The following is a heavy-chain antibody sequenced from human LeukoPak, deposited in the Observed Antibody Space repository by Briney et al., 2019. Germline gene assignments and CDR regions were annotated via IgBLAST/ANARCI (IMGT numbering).Heavy chain of an antibody. CDR3: ARGTYYDILTGYYPKLDY. D-gene: IGHD3-9*01. V-gene: IGHV1-69*01. CDR1: GGTFSSYA. Sequence: ASEKVSCKASGGTFSSYAISWVRQAPGQGLEWMGGIIPIFGTANYAQKFQGRVTITADESTSTAYMELSSLRSEDTAVYYCARGTYYDILTGYYPKLDYWGQGTLVTVSS. CDR2: IIPIFGTA. J-gene: IGHJ4*02.